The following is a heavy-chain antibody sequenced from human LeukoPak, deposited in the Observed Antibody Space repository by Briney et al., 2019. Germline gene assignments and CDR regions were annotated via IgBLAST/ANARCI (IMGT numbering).Heavy chain of an antibody. J-gene: IGHJ5*02. CDR3: VTYRQVMLPFEA. D-gene: IGHD5-18*01. CDR1: GFTFSDYY. CDR2: IFPSGGEI. V-gene: IGHV3-11*01. Sequence: GGSLRLSCAASGFTFSDYYMSWIRQPRGKGLEWVSSIFPSGGEIHYADSVRGRFTISRDNSKSTLSLQMNSLRAEDTAIYYCVTYRQVMLPFEAWGQGTLVTVSS.